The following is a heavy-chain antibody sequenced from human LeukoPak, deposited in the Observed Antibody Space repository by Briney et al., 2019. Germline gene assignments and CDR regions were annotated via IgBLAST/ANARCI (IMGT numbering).Heavy chain of an antibody. Sequence: GRSLRLSCAASGFTFSSYAMHWVRQAPGKGLEWVAVISYDGSSKYYTDSVKGRFTISRDNSKNTLYLQMNSLRAEDTAVYYCATEGRSSTTRNKYFDYWGQGTLVTVSS. CDR1: GFTFSSYA. V-gene: IGHV3-30*04. CDR2: ISYDGSSK. J-gene: IGHJ4*02. CDR3: ATEGRSSTTRNKYFDY. D-gene: IGHD6-13*01.